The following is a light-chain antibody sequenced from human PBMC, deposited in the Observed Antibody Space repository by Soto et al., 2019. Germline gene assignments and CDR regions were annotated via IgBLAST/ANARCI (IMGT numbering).Light chain of an antibody. CDR2: GAS. J-gene: IGKJ4*01. CDR1: QIVSSTY. Sequence: EIVLTQSPGTLSLSPAERATLSCRASQIVSSTYLAWFQQKPGQAPRLLIYGASTRATGIPDRFSGSGSGTDFTLTISGLEPEDFALYYCQQYGVTPPNTFGGGTKVEV. CDR3: QQYGVTPPNT. V-gene: IGKV3-20*01.